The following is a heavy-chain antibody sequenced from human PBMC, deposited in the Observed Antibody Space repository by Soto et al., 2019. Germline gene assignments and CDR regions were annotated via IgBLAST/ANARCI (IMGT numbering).Heavy chain of an antibody. J-gene: IGHJ4*02. D-gene: IGHD3-22*01. V-gene: IGHV1-69*13. CDR2: IIPIFGTA. CDR1: GGTFSSYA. CDR3: ARGGQIRHYYYDSSGYYQYFDY. Sequence: ASVKVSCKASGGTFSSYAISWVRQAPGQGLEWMGGIIPIFGTANYAQKFQGRVTITADESTSTAYMELSSLRSEDTAVYYCARGGQIRHYYYDSSGYYQYFDYWGQGTLVTVSS.